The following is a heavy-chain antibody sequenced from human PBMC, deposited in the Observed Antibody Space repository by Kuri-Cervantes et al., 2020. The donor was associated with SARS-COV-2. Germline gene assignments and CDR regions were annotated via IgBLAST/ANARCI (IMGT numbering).Heavy chain of an antibody. CDR1: GGSFSGYY. CDR2: INHSGST. V-gene: IGHV4-34*01. Sequence: GSLRLSCADYGGSFSGYYWSWIRQPPGKGLEWIGEINHSGSTNYNPSLKSRVTISVDTSKNQFSLKLSSVTAADTAVYYCARAGYSSSWDYYYYYMDVWGKGTTVTVSS. D-gene: IGHD6-13*01. CDR3: ARAGYSSSWDYYYYYMDV. J-gene: IGHJ6*03.